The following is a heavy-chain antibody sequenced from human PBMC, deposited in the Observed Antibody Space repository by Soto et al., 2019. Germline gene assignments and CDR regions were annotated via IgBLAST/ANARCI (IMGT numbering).Heavy chain of an antibody. CDR2: INHSGST. CDR3: ARAHSSTFDY. V-gene: IGHV4-34*01. J-gene: IGHJ4*02. Sequence: PSETLSLTCAVYGGSFSGYYWSWIRQPPGKGLEWIGEINHSGSTNYNPSLKSRVTISVDTPKNQFSLKLSSVTAADTAVYYCARAHSSTFDYWGQGTLVTVSS. CDR1: GGSFSGYY. D-gene: IGHD6-13*01.